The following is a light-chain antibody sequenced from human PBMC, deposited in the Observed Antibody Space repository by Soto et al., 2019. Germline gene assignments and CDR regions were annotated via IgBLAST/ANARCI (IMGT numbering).Light chain of an antibody. CDR2: GAS. CDR3: QQTYSTPQPT. V-gene: IGKV3D-15*01. J-gene: IGKJ4*01. CDR1: QSVSSN. Sequence: EVVMTQSPDSLSVSPGERATLSCRASQSVSSNLAWYQQKLGQAPRLLIYGASTRATGVPDRISGSGSGTDFTLTISSLHPEDFATYYCQQTYSTPQPTFGGGTKVDIK.